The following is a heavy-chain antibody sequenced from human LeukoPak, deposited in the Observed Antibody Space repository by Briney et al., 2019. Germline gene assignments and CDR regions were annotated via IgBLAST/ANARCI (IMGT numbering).Heavy chain of an antibody. Sequence: GGSLRLSCAASGFSFNSDWMDWVRQAPGKGLEWVSSISTSSSYMYYVDSVKGRFTISRDNAKNSLYLQMNSLRAEDTAVYFCARGPLNEYSSSSGYYYGVDVWGQGTTVTVSS. V-gene: IGHV3-21*01. D-gene: IGHD6-6*01. J-gene: IGHJ6*02. CDR1: GFSFNSDW. CDR2: ISTSSSYM. CDR3: ARGPLNEYSSSSGYYYGVDV.